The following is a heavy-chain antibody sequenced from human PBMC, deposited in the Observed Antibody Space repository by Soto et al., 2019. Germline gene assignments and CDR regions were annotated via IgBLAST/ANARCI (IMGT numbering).Heavy chain of an antibody. CDR3: ARDGGTMVRGVLRV. CDR2: IYYSGST. D-gene: IGHD3-10*01. CDR1: GGFVISGCGY. Sequence: TLSLTFTVSGGFVISGCGYWSWMRQPPGKGLEWIGYIYYSGSTYYNPSLKSRVTISVDTSKNQFSLKLSSVTAADTAVYYCARDGGTMVRGVLRVWGQGTLVTVSS. V-gene: IGHV4-30-4*01. J-gene: IGHJ4*02.